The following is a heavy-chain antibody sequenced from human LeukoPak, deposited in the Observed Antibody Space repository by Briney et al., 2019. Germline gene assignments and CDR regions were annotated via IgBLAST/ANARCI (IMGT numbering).Heavy chain of an antibody. Sequence: SETLSLTCTVSGGSISSHYWSWIRQPPGKGLEWIGYIYHSGSTYYNPSLKSRVTISVDRSKNQFSLKLSSVTAADTAVYYCARGTQRAGYSYGSNWFDPWGQGTLVTVSS. CDR1: GGSISSHY. V-gene: IGHV4-59*11. CDR2: IYHSGST. J-gene: IGHJ5*02. CDR3: ARGTQRAGYSYGSNWFDP. D-gene: IGHD5-18*01.